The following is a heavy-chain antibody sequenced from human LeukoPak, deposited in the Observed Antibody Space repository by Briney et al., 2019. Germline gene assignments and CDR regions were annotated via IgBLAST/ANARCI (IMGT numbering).Heavy chain of an antibody. CDR1: GGSISSYY. V-gene: IGHV4-59*12. CDR3: AREQSRAFKTPVGL. CDR2: IYYSGST. Sequence: SETLSLTCTVSGGSISSYYWSWIRQPPGKGLEWIGYIYYSGSTNYNPSLKSRVTISVDTSKNQFSLKLSSVTAADTAVYYCAREQSRAFKTPVGLWGQGTMVTVSS. J-gene: IGHJ3*01. D-gene: IGHD3/OR15-3a*01.